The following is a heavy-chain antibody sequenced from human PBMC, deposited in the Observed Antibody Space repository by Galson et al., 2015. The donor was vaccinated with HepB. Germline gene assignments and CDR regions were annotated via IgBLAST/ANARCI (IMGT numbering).Heavy chain of an antibody. D-gene: IGHD1-26*01. CDR3: ARGGPIGRWDLHGLYYFDF. CDR1: GFTVSSNY. V-gene: IGHV3-53*01. J-gene: IGHJ4*02. Sequence: SLRLSCAASGFTVSSNYISWVRQAPGKGLEWVSVIFSGDSTSYAGSVKGRFTISRDNSKNTLYLQMNSLRAEDTAVYYCARGGPIGRWDLHGLYYFDFWGQGTLVTVSS. CDR2: IFSGDST.